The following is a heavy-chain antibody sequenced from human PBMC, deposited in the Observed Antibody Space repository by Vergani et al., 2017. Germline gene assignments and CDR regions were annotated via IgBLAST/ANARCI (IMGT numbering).Heavy chain of an antibody. J-gene: IGHJ4*02. Sequence: EVQLVQSGAEVKKPGESLKISCKGSGYKFTNYWIGWVRQMPGKGLECMGIIYPGDSDTRYSPSFQGQVTIAADKSISTAYLQWSSLKASDTAMYYCARQQYYYDSSGYHGNFDYWGQGTLVTVSS. D-gene: IGHD3-22*01. CDR2: IYPGDSDT. CDR1: GYKFTNYW. V-gene: IGHV5-51*01. CDR3: ARQQYYYDSSGYHGNFDY.